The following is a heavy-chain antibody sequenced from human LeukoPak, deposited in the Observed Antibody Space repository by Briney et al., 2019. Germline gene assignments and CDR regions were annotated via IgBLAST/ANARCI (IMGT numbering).Heavy chain of an antibody. D-gene: IGHD6-19*01. CDR3: ARVAVAGNFDY. CDR2: IYYSGST. CDR1: GGSISSYY. Sequence: SETLSLTCTVSGGSISSYYWSWIRQPPGKGLEWIGYIYYSGSTNYNPSLKSRVTIPVDTSKNQFSLKLSSVTAADTAVYYCARVAVAGNFDYWGQGTLVTVSS. V-gene: IGHV4-59*01. J-gene: IGHJ4*02.